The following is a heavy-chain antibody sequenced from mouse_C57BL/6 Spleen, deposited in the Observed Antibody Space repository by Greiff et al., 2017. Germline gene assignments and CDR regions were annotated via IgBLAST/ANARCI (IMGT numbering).Heavy chain of an antibody. Sequence: EVQRVASGGGLVKPGGSLKFSCAASGFTFSSYAMSWVRQTPEKRLEWVATISAGGSNTYYPDHVKGRFTIPRDNAKNNLYLQMSHLRSRDTAVYYCASFDGYYFCWGQGTTLTVSS. CDR2: ISAGGSNT. V-gene: IGHV5-4*01. CDR3: ASFDGYYFC. CDR1: GFTFSSYA. D-gene: IGHD2-3*01. J-gene: IGHJ2*01.